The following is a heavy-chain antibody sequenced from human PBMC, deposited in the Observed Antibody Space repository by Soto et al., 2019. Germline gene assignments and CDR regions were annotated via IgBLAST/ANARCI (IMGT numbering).Heavy chain of an antibody. CDR3: AKGRIAVAAPYNWFDP. Sequence: EAKLLESGGGLVQPGGSLRLSCVASGFTYSSYAMSWVRQAPGKGLEWVSTITGGADNTHYADSVKGRFTISRDNSKNTLSLQMNSLRVEDTAVYHCAKGRIAVAAPYNWFDPWGQGTLVTVSS. D-gene: IGHD6-19*01. CDR1: GFTYSSYA. J-gene: IGHJ5*02. V-gene: IGHV3-23*01. CDR2: ITGGADNT.